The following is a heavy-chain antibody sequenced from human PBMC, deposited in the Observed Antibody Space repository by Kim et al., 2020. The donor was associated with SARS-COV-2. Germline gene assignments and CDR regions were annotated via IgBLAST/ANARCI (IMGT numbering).Heavy chain of an antibody. CDR3: ASDNSGYDGASDI. CDR1: GYSLTSYW. Sequence: GESLKISCKGSGYSLTSYWIGWVRQMPGKGLEWLGIIYPDDSDIRYSPSFQGQVTISADKSISTAYLQWSSLKASDTAMYYCASDNSGYDGASDIWGQGTMVTVSS. CDR2: IYPDDSDI. V-gene: IGHV5-51*01. D-gene: IGHD3-22*01. J-gene: IGHJ3*02.